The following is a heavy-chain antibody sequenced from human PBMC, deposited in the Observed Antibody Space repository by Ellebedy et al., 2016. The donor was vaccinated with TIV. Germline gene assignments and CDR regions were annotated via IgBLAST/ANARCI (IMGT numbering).Heavy chain of an antibody. D-gene: IGHD3-22*01. Sequence: AASVKVSCKASGYTFTSYGISWVRQAPGQGLEWMGWISAYNGNTNYAQKLQGRVTMTTDTSTSTAYMELRSLRSDDTAVYYCAREGTRGPYYYESSGHKSWFDPWGQGTLVTVSS. CDR1: GYTFTSYG. V-gene: IGHV1-18*01. CDR3: AREGTRGPYYYESSGHKSWFDP. CDR2: ISAYNGNT. J-gene: IGHJ5*02.